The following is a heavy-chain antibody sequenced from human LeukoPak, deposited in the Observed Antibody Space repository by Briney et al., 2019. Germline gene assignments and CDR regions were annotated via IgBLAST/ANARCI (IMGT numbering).Heavy chain of an antibody. CDR1: GFTFSSYE. J-gene: IGHJ4*02. Sequence: GGSLRLSCAASGFTFSSYEMNWVRQAPGKGLEWVSYISSGSTINDADSVKGRFTISRDNAKNSLYLQMNSLRAEDTAVYYCARESIAVAGAPFDYWGQGTLVTVSS. V-gene: IGHV3-48*03. D-gene: IGHD6-19*01. CDR2: ISSGSTI. CDR3: ARESIAVAGAPFDY.